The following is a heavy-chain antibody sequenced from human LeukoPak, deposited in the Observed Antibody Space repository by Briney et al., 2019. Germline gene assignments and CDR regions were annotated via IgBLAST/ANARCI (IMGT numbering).Heavy chain of an antibody. D-gene: IGHD2-15*01. CDR3: ARARCRGGSCSDAFDI. J-gene: IGHJ3*02. Sequence: SGTLSLTCAVSGGSISSSNWWSWVRQPPGKGLEWIGEIYHSGSTNYNPSLKSRVTISVDKSKNQFSLKLSSVTAADTAVYYCARARCRGGSCSDAFDIWGQGTMVTVSS. CDR1: GGSISSSNW. CDR2: IYHSGST. V-gene: IGHV4-4*02.